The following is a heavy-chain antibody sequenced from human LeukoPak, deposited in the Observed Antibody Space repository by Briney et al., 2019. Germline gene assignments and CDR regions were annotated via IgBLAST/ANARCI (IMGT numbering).Heavy chain of an antibody. CDR1: GFSFSNYG. CDR3: GRAETLNGPWDY. CDR2: IRYDGSIQ. V-gene: IGHV3-30*02. Sequence: PGGSLRLSCAASGFSFSNYGMHWVRQAPGKWLEWVAFIRYDGSIQYYVDSVKGRFTISRDNSKNTLYLQLNSLRPEDTAVYYCGRAETLNGPWDYWGQGTLVIVSS. D-gene: IGHD3-9*01. J-gene: IGHJ4*02.